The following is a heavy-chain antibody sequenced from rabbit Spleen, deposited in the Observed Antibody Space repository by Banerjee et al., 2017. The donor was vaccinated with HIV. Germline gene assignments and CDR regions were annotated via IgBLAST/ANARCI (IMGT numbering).Heavy chain of an antibody. CDR2: IYSGSSGDT. CDR3: ARETSSGWGVVSYYFNL. J-gene: IGHJ4*01. V-gene: IGHV1S40*01. Sequence: QSLEESGGGLVQPEGSLALTCKASGFSFSSSDYICWVRQAPGKGLEWIACIYSGSSGDTYYATWAKGRFTISKTSSTTVTLQMTSLTAAGTATYFCARETSSGWGVVSYYFNLWGQGTLVTVS. CDR1: GFSFSSSDY. D-gene: IGHD4-1*01.